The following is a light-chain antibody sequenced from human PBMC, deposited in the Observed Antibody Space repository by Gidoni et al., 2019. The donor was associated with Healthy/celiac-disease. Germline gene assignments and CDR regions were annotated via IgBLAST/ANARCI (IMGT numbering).Light chain of an antibody. CDR3: QAWDSSTGV. J-gene: IGLJ1*01. Sequence: SYELTQPPSVSVSPGQTASITCSGEKVGDKYASWYQQKPGQSPVLVIYQDSKRPSGIPERFSGSNSGNTATLTISGTQAMDEADYYCQAWDSSTGVFGTGTKVTVL. CDR2: QDS. V-gene: IGLV3-1*01. CDR1: KVGDKY.